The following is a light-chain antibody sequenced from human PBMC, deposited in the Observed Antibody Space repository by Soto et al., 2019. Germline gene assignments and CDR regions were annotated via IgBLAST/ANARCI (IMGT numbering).Light chain of an antibody. CDR2: DAS. J-gene: IGKJ2*01. V-gene: IGKV1-33*01. CDR1: HDIRKF. Sequence: DIQMTQSPASLSASVGDRITISCQASHDIRKFLNWYQQTPGKAPRPLIYDASHLETGVPSRFSGSGSGTDFSLTISSVQPEDIAVYYCQQCDSVPNTFGQGTKLEI. CDR3: QQCDSVPNT.